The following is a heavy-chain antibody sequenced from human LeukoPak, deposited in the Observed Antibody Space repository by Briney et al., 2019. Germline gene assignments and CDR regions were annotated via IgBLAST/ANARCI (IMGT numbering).Heavy chain of an antibody. D-gene: IGHD5-24*01. Sequence: GGSLRLSCAASGFTFSSYGMHWVCQAPGKGLEWVALISFDGTNKYYADSVKGRFTISRDNSKNTLYLQMNSLRAEDTAVYYCAKDRRLQLPFDYWGQGTLVTVSS. CDR3: AKDRRLQLPFDY. V-gene: IGHV3-30*18. CDR2: ISFDGTNK. CDR1: GFTFSSYG. J-gene: IGHJ4*02.